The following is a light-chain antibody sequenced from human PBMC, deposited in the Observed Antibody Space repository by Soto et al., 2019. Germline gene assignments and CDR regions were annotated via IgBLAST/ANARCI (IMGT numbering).Light chain of an antibody. CDR3: QQLNSYPLT. CDR2: AAS. CDR1: QGISSY. V-gene: IGKV1-9*01. Sequence: IQLTQAPSALSASVGDTVTITCRASQGISSYLAWYQQKPGKAPKLLIYAASTLQREVPSRFSGSGSGTDFPLTISSLQSEDFATYDCQQLNSYPLTFGGGTKVQSK. J-gene: IGKJ4*01.